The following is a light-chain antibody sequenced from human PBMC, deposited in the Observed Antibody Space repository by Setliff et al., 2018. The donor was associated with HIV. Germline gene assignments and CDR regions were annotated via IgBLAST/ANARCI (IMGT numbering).Light chain of an antibody. V-gene: IGLV2-14*01. J-gene: IGLJ1*01. Sequence: QSVLTQHASVSGSPGQSITISCTGTSSDVGGYSYVSWYQQHPGKAPKLIIYEVRNRPSGVSNRFSGSKSGNTASLTISGLQAEDEAYYYCSSYASTNTLPFGTGTKVTVL. CDR1: SSDVGGYSY. CDR3: SSYASTNTLP. CDR2: EVR.